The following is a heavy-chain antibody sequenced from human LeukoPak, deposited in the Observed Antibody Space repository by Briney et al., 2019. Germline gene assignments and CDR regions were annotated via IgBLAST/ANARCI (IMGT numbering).Heavy chain of an antibody. J-gene: IGHJ4*02. Sequence: PSETLSLTCAVSGYSISSGYYWGWIRQPPGKGLEWIGSIYHSGSTYYNPSLKSRVTISVDTSKNQFSLKLSSVTAADTAVYYCARLPYGNYGGVWGQGTLVTVSS. CDR3: ARLPYGNYGGV. CDR2: IYHSGST. V-gene: IGHV4-38-2*01. CDR1: GYSISSGYY. D-gene: IGHD4-11*01.